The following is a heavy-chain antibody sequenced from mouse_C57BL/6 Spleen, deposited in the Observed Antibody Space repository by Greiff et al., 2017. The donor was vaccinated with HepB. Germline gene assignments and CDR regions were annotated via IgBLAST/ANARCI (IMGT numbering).Heavy chain of an antibody. CDR1: GYSFTDYN. CDR2: INPNYGTT. Sequence: VQLKESGPELVKPGASVKISCKASGYSFTDYNMNWVKQSNGKSLEWIGVINPNYGTTSYNQKFKGKATLTVDQSSSTAYMQLNSLTSEDSAVYYCARFPYYGSSPAWFAYWGQGTLVTVSA. V-gene: IGHV1-39*01. J-gene: IGHJ3*01. D-gene: IGHD1-1*01. CDR3: ARFPYYGSSPAWFAY.